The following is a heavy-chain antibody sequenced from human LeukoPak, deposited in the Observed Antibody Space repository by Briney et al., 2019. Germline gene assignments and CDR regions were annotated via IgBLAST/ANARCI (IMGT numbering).Heavy chain of an antibody. Sequence: GGSLRLSCTASGFTFSSHEMNWVRQAPGKGLEWLSYISSGGSTIYYPDSMKGRFSISRDNAKNSLFLQMNSLRAEDTAVYYCARGGYCSSSICYYFNAFDIWGQGTMVTISS. V-gene: IGHV3-48*03. CDR1: GFTFSSHE. D-gene: IGHD2-2*01. J-gene: IGHJ3*02. CDR3: ARGGYCSSSICYYFNAFDI. CDR2: ISSGGSTI.